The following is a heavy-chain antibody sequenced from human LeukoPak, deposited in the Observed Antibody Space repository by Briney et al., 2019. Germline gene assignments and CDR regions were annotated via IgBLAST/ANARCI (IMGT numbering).Heavy chain of an antibody. V-gene: IGHV4-4*09. J-gene: IGHJ4*02. Sequence: PSETLSLTCSVPGGTIHSYYWSWIRQPPGKALEFIGYIYTGGSTNYNPSLKRRVAISVDTSKNQFSLRLNSVTAADTAVYYCARRSNYFDYWGQGTLVTVSS. CDR2: IYTGGST. CDR1: GGTIHSYY. D-gene: IGHD4-11*01. CDR3: ARRSNYFDY.